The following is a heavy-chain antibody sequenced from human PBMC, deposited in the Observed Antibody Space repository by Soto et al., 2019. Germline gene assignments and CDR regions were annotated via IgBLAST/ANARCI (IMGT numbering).Heavy chain of an antibody. CDR1: GYTFSSYA. J-gene: IGHJ4*02. V-gene: IGHV1-3*01. CDR3: ARDTGDGTFDF. CDR2: INAGYGNT. Sequence: ASVKVSCKASGYTFSSYAMHWVRQAPGQRLEWMGWINAGYGNTKSSQKFQDRVTISRDTSASTAYMELTSLRSEDTAVYYCARDTGDGTFDFWGQGTLVTVSA. D-gene: IGHD7-27*01.